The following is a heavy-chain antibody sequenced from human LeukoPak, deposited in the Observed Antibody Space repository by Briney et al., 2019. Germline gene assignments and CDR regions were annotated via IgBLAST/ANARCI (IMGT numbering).Heavy chain of an antibody. D-gene: IGHD6-19*01. CDR1: GYSFTSCW. V-gene: IGHV5-51*01. J-gene: IGHJ5*02. CDR2: IYPGDSDT. CDR3: ARLPGGYSSLVTMTFDP. Sequence: GESLKISCKGSGYSFTSCWIVWVRQMPGKGLEWMGIIYPGDSDTRYSPSFQGQVTISVDKSISTAYLQWSSLKASDTAMSYRARLPGGYSSLVTMTFDPWGQGTLVTVSS.